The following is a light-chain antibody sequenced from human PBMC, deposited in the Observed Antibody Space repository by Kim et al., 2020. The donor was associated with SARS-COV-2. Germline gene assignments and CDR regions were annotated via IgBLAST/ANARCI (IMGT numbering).Light chain of an antibody. CDR3: GTWDSSLSAYV. CDR2: DNN. Sequence: GQKVTISCCGRSSNIGNNYVSWYQQIPGTAPKHLIYDNNKRPSGIPDRFSGSKSGTSATLGITGLQTGDEADYYCGTWDSSLSAYVFGTGTKVTVL. J-gene: IGLJ1*01. V-gene: IGLV1-51*01. CDR1: SSNIGNNY.